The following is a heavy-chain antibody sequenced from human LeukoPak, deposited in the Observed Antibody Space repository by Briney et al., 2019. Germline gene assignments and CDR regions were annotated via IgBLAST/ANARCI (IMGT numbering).Heavy chain of an antibody. CDR2: IIPIFGIA. J-gene: IGHJ4*02. D-gene: IGHD1-26*01. V-gene: IGHV1-69*04. Sequence: ASVKVSCKASGGTFSSYAISWVRQAPGQGLEWMGRIIPIFGIANYAQKFQGRVTITADKSTSTAYMELGSLRSEDTAVYYCARDARELPFDYWGQGTLVTVSS. CDR3: ARDARELPFDY. CDR1: GGTFSSYA.